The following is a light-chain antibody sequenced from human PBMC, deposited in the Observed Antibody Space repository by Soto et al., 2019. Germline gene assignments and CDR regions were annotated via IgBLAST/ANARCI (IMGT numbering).Light chain of an antibody. CDR2: EVS. J-gene: IGLJ1*01. CDR1: SSDVGGYNY. Sequence: QSVLTQPASVSGSPGQSITISCTGTSSDVGGYNYVSWYQQHPGKAPKLMIYEVSNRPSGVSNRFSGSKSGNTASLTISGLQAEDEADYYCSSYTSSSTSFVVGTGTKLT. V-gene: IGLV2-14*01. CDR3: SSYTSSSTSFV.